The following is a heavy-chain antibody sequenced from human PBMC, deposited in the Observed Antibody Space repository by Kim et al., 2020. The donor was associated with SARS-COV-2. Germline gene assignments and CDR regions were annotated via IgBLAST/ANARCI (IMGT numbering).Heavy chain of an antibody. CDR1: GGSFSGYY. CDR3: ARGGGYCSSTSCNSSGWSGTLFDY. V-gene: IGHV4-34*01. D-gene: IGHD2-2*02. CDR2: INHSGST. J-gene: IGHJ4*02. Sequence: SETLSLTCAVYGGSFSGYYWSWIRQPPGKGLEWIGEINHSGSTNYNPSLKSRVTISVDTSKNQFSLKLSSVTAADTAVYYCARGGGYCSSTSCNSSGWSGTLFDYWGQGTLVTVSS.